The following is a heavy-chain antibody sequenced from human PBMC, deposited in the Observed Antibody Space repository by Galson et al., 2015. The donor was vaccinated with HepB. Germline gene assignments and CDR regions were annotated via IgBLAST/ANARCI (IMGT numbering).Heavy chain of an antibody. J-gene: IGHJ3*02. Sequence: SVKVSCKASGYTFTGYYMHWVRQAPGQGLEWMGWINPNSGGTNYAQKFQGRVTMTRDTSISTAYMELSRLRSDDTAVYYCARVRYSSSWYRVGAFDIWGQGTMVTVSS. CDR1: GYTFTGYY. V-gene: IGHV1-2*02. CDR2: INPNSGGT. CDR3: ARVRYSSSWYRVGAFDI. D-gene: IGHD6-13*01.